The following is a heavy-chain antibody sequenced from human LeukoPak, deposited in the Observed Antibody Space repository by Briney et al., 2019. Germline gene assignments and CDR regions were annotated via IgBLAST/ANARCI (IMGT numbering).Heavy chain of an antibody. V-gene: IGHV3-21*04. CDR2: VSSSSSYI. CDR3: ARVLLASSGCQYFDY. Sequence: KTGGSLRLSCVVSGFTVSSNYMSWVRKAPGKGLEWVSSVSSSSSYIYYADSVKGRFTISRDNAKNSLYLQMNSLRAEDTAVYYCARVLLASSGCQYFDYWGQGALVTVSS. D-gene: IGHD6-19*01. CDR1: GFTVSSNY. J-gene: IGHJ4*02.